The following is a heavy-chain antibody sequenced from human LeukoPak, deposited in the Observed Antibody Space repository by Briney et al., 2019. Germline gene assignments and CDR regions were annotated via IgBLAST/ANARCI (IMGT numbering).Heavy chain of an antibody. CDR2: IIPIFGTA. D-gene: IGHD6-19*01. CDR3: ARRRESSGLIFDY. V-gene: IGHV1-69*05. CDR1: VGTISSYA. J-gene: IGHJ4*02. Sequence: SSEDVSCKASVGTISSYAISWVRQAPGQGLEWMGRIIPIFGTANYAQKFQGRVRITTDESTSTAYMELSRLRSEDTAVYYCARRRESSGLIFDYWGQGTLVTVSS.